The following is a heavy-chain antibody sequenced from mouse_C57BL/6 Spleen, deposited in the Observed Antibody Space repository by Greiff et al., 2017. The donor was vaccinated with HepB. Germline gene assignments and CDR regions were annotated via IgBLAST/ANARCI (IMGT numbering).Heavy chain of an antibody. CDR3: AKAGYGRYYFDY. Sequence: VKVVESGPGLVQPSQSLSITCTVSGFSLTSYGVHWVRQSPGKGLEWLGVIWRGGSTDYNAAFMSRLSITKDNSKSQVFFKMNSLQADDTAIYYCAKAGYGRYYFDYWGQGTTLTVSS. J-gene: IGHJ2*01. CDR1: GFSLTSYG. D-gene: IGHD1-1*02. CDR2: IWRGGST. V-gene: IGHV2-5*01.